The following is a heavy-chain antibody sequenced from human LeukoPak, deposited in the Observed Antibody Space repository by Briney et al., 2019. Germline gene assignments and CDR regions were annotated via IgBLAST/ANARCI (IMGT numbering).Heavy chain of an antibody. CDR2: ISSGSGYI. V-gene: IGHV3-21*01. D-gene: IGHD3-10*01. J-gene: IGHJ4*02. CDR1: GLTFITYS. CDR3: ARDSGSYYVFDY. Sequence: GGSLRLSCAASGLTFITYSMNWVRQAPGKGLEWVLSISSGSGYISYADSVKGRFTIPRAHAKNCLHLQRNSLRAQETAVYYYARDSGSYYVFDYWGQGTLVTVP.